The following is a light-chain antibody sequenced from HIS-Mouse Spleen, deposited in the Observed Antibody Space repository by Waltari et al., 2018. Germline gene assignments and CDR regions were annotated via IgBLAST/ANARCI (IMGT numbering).Light chain of an antibody. CDR1: QSVLYSSNIKNY. CDR2: CAS. CDR3: QQYYSTPLA. V-gene: IGKV4-1*01. J-gene: IGKJ4*01. Sequence: DILMTQSPASLAGSLGEGATINCKSSQSVLYSSNIKNYLAWYQQKPGQPPKLLIYCASTRESGVPDRFSGSGSGTDFTLTISSLQAEDVAVYYCQQYYSTPLAFGGGTKVEIK.